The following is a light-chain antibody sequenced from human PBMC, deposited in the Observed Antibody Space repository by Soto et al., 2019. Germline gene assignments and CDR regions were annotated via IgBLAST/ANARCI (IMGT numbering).Light chain of an antibody. J-gene: IGKJ4*01. CDR2: GAS. V-gene: IGKV3-15*01. Sequence: DIVMSQSPATLSVYTGERATLSCRASQSVSSNLAWYQQKPGQAPSLLIYGASTRATGTPARFSGSGSGTEFTLTISSLQSEDFAVYYCQQYIRWPLTFGGGAKVDIK. CDR1: QSVSSN. CDR3: QQYIRWPLT.